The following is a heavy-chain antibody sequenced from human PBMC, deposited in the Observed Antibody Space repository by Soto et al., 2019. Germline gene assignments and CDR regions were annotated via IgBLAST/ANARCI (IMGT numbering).Heavy chain of an antibody. CDR2: INGGNGNT. J-gene: IGHJ4*02. CDR3: ARQSTITFDY. V-gene: IGHV1-3*01. CDR1: GYSFTNFP. Sequence: ASVKVSCKASGYSFTNFPINWVRQAPGQRLEWMGWINGGNGNTQYSQKFQGRVIISRDTSASTAYMELSSLRSEDTAVYYCARQSTITFDYWGQGTLVTVSS. D-gene: IGHD1-20*01.